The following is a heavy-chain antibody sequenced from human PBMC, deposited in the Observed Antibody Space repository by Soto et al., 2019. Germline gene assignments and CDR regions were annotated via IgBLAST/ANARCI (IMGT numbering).Heavy chain of an antibody. V-gene: IGHV3-9*01. D-gene: IGHD3-10*01. J-gene: IGHJ3*02. CDR3: AKRRDYYGSGSYSSDAFDI. CDR1: GFTFDDYA. CDR2: ISWNSGSI. Sequence: EVQLVESGGGLVQPGRSLRLSCAASGFTFDDYAMHWVRQAPGKGLEWVSGISWNSGSIGYADSVKGRFTISRDNAKNSLYLQMNSLSTEDTALYYCAKRRDYYGSGSYSSDAFDIWGQGTMVTVSS.